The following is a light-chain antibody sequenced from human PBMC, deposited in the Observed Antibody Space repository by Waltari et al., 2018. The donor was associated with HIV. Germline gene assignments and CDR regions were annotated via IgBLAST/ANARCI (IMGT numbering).Light chain of an antibody. CDR3: KSKTSSSTPCV. J-gene: IGLJ1*01. Sequence: QSALTQPASVSGAPGQSNTLSCTGTSSDVGGYNSVAWYQQHPGKAPKLIIHDVSNRPSVFPYRFSGSKSGNTASLTISGLQAEDEADYYCKSKTSSSTPCVFGTGTKVTVL. V-gene: IGLV2-14*03. CDR2: DVS. CDR1: SSDVGGYNS.